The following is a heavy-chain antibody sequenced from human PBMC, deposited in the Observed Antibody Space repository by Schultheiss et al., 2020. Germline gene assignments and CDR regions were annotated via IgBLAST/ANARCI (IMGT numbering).Heavy chain of an antibody. Sequence: SETLSLTCAVYGGSFSGYYWSWIRQPPGKGLEWIGEINHSGSTNYNPSLKSRVTISVDTSKNQFSLKLSSVTAADTAVYYCARDLINVGATTWYYYYYGMDVWGEGTTVTVSS. J-gene: IGHJ6*04. V-gene: IGHV4-34*01. CDR1: GGSFSGYY. CDR3: ARDLINVGATTWYYYYYGMDV. D-gene: IGHD1-26*01. CDR2: INHSGST.